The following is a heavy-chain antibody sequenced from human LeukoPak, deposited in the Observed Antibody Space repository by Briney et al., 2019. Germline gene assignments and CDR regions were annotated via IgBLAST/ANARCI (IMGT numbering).Heavy chain of an antibody. Sequence: GGSLRLSCAASGFTVSSNYMSWVRKAPGKGLEWVSVIYSGGSTNYADSVKGRFTISRDNSKNTLFLQMNSLRAEDTAVYYCARLQSSSWYYWGQGTLVTVSS. J-gene: IGHJ4*02. CDR2: IYSGGST. V-gene: IGHV3-66*01. D-gene: IGHD6-13*01. CDR3: ARLQSSSWYY. CDR1: GFTVSSNY.